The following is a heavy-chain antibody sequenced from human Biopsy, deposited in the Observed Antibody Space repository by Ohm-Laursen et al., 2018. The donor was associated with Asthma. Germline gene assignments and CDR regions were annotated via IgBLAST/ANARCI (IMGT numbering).Heavy chain of an antibody. D-gene: IGHD2-21*02. CDR2: VYYSGST. J-gene: IGHJ4*02. Sequence: SGTLSLTCTVSGGPINNFYWSWIRQPPGKGLEPIGHVYYSGSTNYNPSLKSRVTISIDASKNQFSLKLTSVTAADTAVYYCARGVDRVTGLLDHFDSWGQGTLVTVSS. CDR1: GGPINNFY. V-gene: IGHV4-59*12. CDR3: ARGVDRVTGLLDHFDS.